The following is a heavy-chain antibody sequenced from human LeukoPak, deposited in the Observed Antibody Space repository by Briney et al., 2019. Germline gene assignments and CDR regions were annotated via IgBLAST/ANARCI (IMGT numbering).Heavy chain of an antibody. D-gene: IGHD1-26*01. CDR1: GFTFSSYA. V-gene: IGHV3-23*01. J-gene: IGHJ4*02. CDR3: AKGWIHSGSALDY. CDR2: ISGSGGNT. Sequence: GGSLRLSCAASGFTFSSYAMSWVRQGPGKGLEWFSAISGSGGNTYYADSVKGRFTISRDNSKNTLYLQMNSLRAEDTAVYHCAKGWIHSGSALDYWGQGTMVTVSS.